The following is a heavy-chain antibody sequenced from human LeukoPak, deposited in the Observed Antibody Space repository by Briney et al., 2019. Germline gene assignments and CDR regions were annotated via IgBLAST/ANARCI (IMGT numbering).Heavy chain of an antibody. CDR3: ARPAGYFGSDAFDI. CDR2: IYHSGST. V-gene: IGHV4-38-2*01. D-gene: IGHD3-10*01. Sequence: SETLSLTCAVSGYSISSGYYWGWIRQPPGKGLEWIGSIYHSGSTYYNPSLKCRVTISVDTSKSQFSLKLSSVTAADTAVYYCARPAGYFGSDAFDIWGQGTMVTVSS. J-gene: IGHJ3*02. CDR1: GYSISSGYY.